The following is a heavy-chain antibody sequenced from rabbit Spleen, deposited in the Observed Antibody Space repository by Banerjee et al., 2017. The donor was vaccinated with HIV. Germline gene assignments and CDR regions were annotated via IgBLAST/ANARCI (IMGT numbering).Heavy chain of an antibody. CDR2: IDPIFGRT. D-gene: IGHD1-1*01. J-gene: IGHJ4*01. CDR3: ARGADNMWYISYFRL. Sequence: QEQLVESGGGLVQPGGSLKLSCKASGFDFSNYGVTWVRQAPGKGLEWIGYIDPIFGRTYYASWVNGRFTISSHNAQNTLYLQLNSLTAADTATYFCARGADNMWYISYFRLWGQGTLVTVS. CDR1: GFDFSNYG. V-gene: IGHV1S47*01.